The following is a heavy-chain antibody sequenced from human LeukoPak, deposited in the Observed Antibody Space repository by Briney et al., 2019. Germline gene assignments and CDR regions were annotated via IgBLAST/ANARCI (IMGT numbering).Heavy chain of an antibody. Sequence: SQTLSLTCTVSGGSISSGSYYWNWIRQPAGKGLEWIGHIYTSGSTSYSPSLKSRVTVSVDTSKNQFSLKLSSVTAADTAVYYCARDPGAGYFDLWGRGTLVTVSS. CDR1: GGSISSGSYY. J-gene: IGHJ2*01. CDR2: IYTSGST. V-gene: IGHV4-61*09. CDR3: ARDPGAGYFDL.